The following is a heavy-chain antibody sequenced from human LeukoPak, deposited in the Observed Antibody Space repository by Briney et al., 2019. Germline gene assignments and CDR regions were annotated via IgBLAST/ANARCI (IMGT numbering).Heavy chain of an antibody. D-gene: IGHD1-26*01. J-gene: IGHJ4*02. V-gene: IGHV3-43*01. CDR3: AKGNSGEYYDTYFDS. CDR2: INWGGDTT. Sequence: GGSLRLSCAASGFTFDDYTMHWVRQAPGKGLEWVSLINWGGDTTSYADSVKGRFTISRNNSRNSLFLQMNSLRSEDTAFYYCAKGNSGEYYDTYFDSWGQGTLVAVSS. CDR1: GFTFDDYT.